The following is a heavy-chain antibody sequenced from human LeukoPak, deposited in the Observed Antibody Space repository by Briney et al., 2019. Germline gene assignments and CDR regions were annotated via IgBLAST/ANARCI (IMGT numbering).Heavy chain of an antibody. D-gene: IGHD5-12*01. CDR1: GFTFSSYE. J-gene: IGHJ6*04. Sequence: GGSLRLSCAASGFTFSSYEMNWVRQAPGKGLEWVSYISSSGSTIYYADSVKGRFTTSRDNAKNSLYLQMNSLRAEDTAVYYCARGWLRLVYYGMDVWGKGTTVTVSS. CDR2: ISSSGSTI. V-gene: IGHV3-48*03. CDR3: ARGWLRLVYYGMDV.